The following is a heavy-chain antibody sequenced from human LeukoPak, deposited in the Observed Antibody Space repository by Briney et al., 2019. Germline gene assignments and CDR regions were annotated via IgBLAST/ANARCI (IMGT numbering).Heavy chain of an antibody. CDR2: INPNSGST. Sequence: ASVKVSCKASGYTFTGYYMHWVRQAPGQGLEWMGWINPNSGSTGYAQKFQGRVTMTRNTSISTAYMELSSLRSEDTAVYYCARDTDSSSWYVNYYYYGMDVWGQGTTVTVSS. V-gene: IGHV1-8*02. CDR3: ARDTDSSSWYVNYYYYGMDV. D-gene: IGHD6-13*01. CDR1: GYTFTGYY. J-gene: IGHJ6*02.